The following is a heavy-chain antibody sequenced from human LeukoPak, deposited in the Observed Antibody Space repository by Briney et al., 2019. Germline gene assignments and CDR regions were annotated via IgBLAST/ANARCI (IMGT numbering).Heavy chain of an antibody. CDR1: GGSFSGYY. CDR3: ARGPLRRSSSFGRAFDI. J-gene: IGHJ3*02. CDR2: INHSGST. V-gene: IGHV4-34*01. Sequence: SETLSLTCAVYGGSFSGYYWSWIRQPPGKGLEWIGEINHSGSTNYNPSLESRVTISVDTSKNQFSLKLSSVTAADTAVYYCARGPLRRSSSFGRAFDIWGQGTMVTVSS. D-gene: IGHD6-6*01.